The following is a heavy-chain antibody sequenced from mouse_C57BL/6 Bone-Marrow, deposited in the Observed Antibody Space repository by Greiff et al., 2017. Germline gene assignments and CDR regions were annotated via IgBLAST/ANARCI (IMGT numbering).Heavy chain of an antibody. CDR1: GFNIKDDY. CDR3: TSIATAITNFDY. D-gene: IGHD1-1*01. J-gene: IGHJ2*01. V-gene: IGHV14-4*01. Sequence: EVKVVESGAELVRPGASVKLSCTASGFNIKDDYMHWVKQRPEQGLEWIGWIDPENGDTEYASKFQGKATITADTSSNTAYLQLSSLTSEDTAVYYCTSIATAITNFDYWGQGTTLTVSS. CDR2: IDPENGDT.